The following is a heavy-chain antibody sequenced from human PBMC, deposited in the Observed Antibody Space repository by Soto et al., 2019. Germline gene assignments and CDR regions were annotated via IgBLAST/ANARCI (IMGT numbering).Heavy chain of an antibody. CDR2: IDTSGNT. CDR1: GGSISTYY. J-gene: IGHJ4*02. D-gene: IGHD3-22*01. Sequence: SETLSLTCTVSGGSISTYYWSWIRQPAGKGLEWIGRIDTSGNTNYNPSLKSRVTMSVDTSKKQFSLKLTSVTAADTAIYYCASQDYDKSVYYFDYWGRGTLVTVSS. CDR3: ASQDYDKSVYYFDY. V-gene: IGHV4-4*07.